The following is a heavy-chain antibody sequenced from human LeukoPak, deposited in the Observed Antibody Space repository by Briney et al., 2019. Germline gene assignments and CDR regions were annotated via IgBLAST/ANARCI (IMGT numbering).Heavy chain of an antibody. CDR3: VRVKGSYFDY. D-gene: IGHD2-15*01. CDR2: ISSSGSAI. CDR1: GFPLSSYS. V-gene: IGHV3-48*01. Sequence: PGGSLRLSWAASGFPLSSYSINWVRQAPGKGLEWVSYISSSGSAIYYVDSVKGRFTVSRDNAKNSLFLQMNSPRAEDAAVYYCVRVKGSYFDYWGQGALVTVSS. J-gene: IGHJ4*02.